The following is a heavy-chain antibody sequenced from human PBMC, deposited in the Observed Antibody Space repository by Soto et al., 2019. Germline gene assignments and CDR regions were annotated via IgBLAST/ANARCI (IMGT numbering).Heavy chain of an antibody. CDR2: INPSGGST. Sequence: QVQLVQSGAEVKKPGASVKVSCKASGYTFTSYYMHWVRQAPGQGLEWMGIINPSGGSTSYSQKFHGRVTMTRDTSTSTVYMELSSLRSEDTAVYYCATHTGIAAAGLTWGQGTMVTFSS. D-gene: IGHD6-13*01. CDR1: GYTFTSYY. J-gene: IGHJ3*01. CDR3: ATHTGIAAAGLT. V-gene: IGHV1-46*01.